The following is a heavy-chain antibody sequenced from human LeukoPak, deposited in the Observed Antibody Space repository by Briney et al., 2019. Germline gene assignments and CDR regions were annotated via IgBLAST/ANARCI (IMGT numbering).Heavy chain of an antibody. Sequence: WASVKVSCKASEDTFTGYYIHWVRQAPGQGLEWLGWINANTGGTSYAQKFQAGVTITRNTSINTAYIELSRLRSGDTAVYYCAKVRERGYSSKPFDLWGQGTMVTVSS. CDR1: EDTFTGYY. CDR3: AKVRERGYSSKPFDL. CDR2: INANTGGT. D-gene: IGHD5-18*01. J-gene: IGHJ3*01. V-gene: IGHV1-2*02.